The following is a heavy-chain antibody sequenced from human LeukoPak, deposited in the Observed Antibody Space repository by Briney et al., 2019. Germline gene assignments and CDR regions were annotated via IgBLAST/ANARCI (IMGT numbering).Heavy chain of an antibody. V-gene: IGHV3-23*01. Sequence: GGSLRLSCAASGFTFSSYAMSWVRQAPGKGLEWVSAISGSGGSTYYADSVKGRFTISRDNSKNTLYLQMTSLRAEDTAVYYCAKDRGNYYDSSGYSFWGQGTLVTVSS. CDR3: AKDRGNYYDSSGYSF. CDR2: ISGSGGST. D-gene: IGHD3-22*01. J-gene: IGHJ4*02. CDR1: GFTFSSYA.